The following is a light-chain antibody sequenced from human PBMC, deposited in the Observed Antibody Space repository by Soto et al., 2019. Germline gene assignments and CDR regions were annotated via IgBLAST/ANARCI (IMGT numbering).Light chain of an antibody. Sequence: QSVLTQPASVSGSPGQSIAISCTGTSSDVGSHNHVSWYQQYPGKAPKLMIYEVSNRPSGVSARFSGSKFGSTASLTISGLQAEDEAHYYCSSYTSDNRNYVFGTGTKLTVL. CDR3: SSYTSDNRNYV. CDR1: SSDVGSHNH. J-gene: IGLJ1*01. CDR2: EVS. V-gene: IGLV2-14*01.